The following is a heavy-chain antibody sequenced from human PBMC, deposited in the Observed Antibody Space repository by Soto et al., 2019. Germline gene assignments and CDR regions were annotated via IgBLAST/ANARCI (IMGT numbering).Heavy chain of an antibody. J-gene: IGHJ4*02. CDR1: GGIFSTYD. CDR2: IIPLFGTP. V-gene: IGHV1-69*01. CDR3: ARDRDYYGSGNYYNRIDF. D-gene: IGHD3-10*01. Sequence: QVQLVQSGAEVKKPGSSVKVSCKASGGIFSTYDISWLRQAPGQGLEWMGGIIPLFGTPNYAQRFQGRVTITADEATSTAYMELSRLRSEDTAVYYCARDRDYYGSGNYYNRIDFWGQGTLVTVSS.